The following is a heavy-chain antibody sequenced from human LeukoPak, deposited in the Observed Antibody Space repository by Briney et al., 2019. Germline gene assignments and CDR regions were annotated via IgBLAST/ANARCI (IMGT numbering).Heavy chain of an antibody. D-gene: IGHD1-26*01. V-gene: IGHV4-59*01. CDR1: GGSISSYY. CDR2: IYYSGST. Sequence: SETLSLTCTASGGSISSYYWSWIRQPPGKGLEWIGYIYYSGSTNYNPSLKSRVTISVDTSKNQFSLKLSSVTAADTAVYYCARDSGSYFDYYYYYGMVVWGQGTTVTVSS. CDR3: ARDSGSYFDYYYYYGMVV. J-gene: IGHJ6*02.